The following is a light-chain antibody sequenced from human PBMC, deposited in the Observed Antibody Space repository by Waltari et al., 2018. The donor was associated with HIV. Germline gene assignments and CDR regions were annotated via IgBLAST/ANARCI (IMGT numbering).Light chain of an antibody. CDR3: AAWDDNLRGV. CDR1: SSISGRNF. Sequence: QSVLTQPPSASGTPGQRVTISCSGDSSISGRNFVNWYQQLPGTAPKLLIYRSYQLPAGVRDRFSGSKSVSSASRAISGLRSEDEAVYYCAAWDDNLRGVFGGGTKLTVL. V-gene: IGLV1-47*01. CDR2: RSY. J-gene: IGLJ2*01.